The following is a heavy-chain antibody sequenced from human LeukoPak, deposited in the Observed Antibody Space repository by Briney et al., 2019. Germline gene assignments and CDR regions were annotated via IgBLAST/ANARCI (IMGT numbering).Heavy chain of an antibody. Sequence: PGGSLRLSCAASGFTFSNYAMSWVRQAPGKGLKWVATVNDNGAATYYADSVKGRFTISRDNSYNTVSLQMNGLRDEDTGVYYCAKGLKTGVGPYMGYHYCMDVWGKGATVTVSS. D-gene: IGHD3-16*01. CDR1: GFTFSNYA. CDR3: AKGLKTGVGPYMGYHYCMDV. J-gene: IGHJ6*03. V-gene: IGHV3-23*01. CDR2: VNDNGAAT.